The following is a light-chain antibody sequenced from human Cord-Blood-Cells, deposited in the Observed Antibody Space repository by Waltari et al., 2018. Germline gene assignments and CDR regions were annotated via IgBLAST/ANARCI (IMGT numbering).Light chain of an antibody. Sequence: HSVLTQPPSVSGAPGQRVTISCTGSSPNIGAGYDVHWYQQLPGTAPKLLLYGNSTRPSGVPDRFSGSKPATSASLAITGLQAEDEADYYCQSYDSSHNYVFGTGTKVTVL. V-gene: IGLV1-40*01. CDR3: QSYDSSHNYV. CDR2: GNS. CDR1: SPNIGAGYD. J-gene: IGLJ1*01.